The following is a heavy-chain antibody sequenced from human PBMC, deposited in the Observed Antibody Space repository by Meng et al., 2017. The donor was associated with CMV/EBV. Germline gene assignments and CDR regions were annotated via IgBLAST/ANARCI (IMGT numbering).Heavy chain of an antibody. CDR3: ARGACSSISCPYGMDV. D-gene: IGHD2-2*01. CDR1: GFTFSSYA. CDR2: IISNGGST. V-gene: IGHV3-64*02. Sequence: GESLKISCAASGFTFSSYAMHLVRQAPGKGLEYVLAIISNGGSTYYAESVKGRFTISRDNSKNTLYLQMGSLRAEDMAVYYCARGACSSISCPYGMDVWGQGTTVTVSS. J-gene: IGHJ6*02.